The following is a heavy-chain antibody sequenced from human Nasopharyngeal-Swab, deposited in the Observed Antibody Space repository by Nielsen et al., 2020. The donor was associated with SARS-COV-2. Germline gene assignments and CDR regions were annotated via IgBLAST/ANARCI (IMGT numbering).Heavy chain of an antibody. CDR3: ARDEGGGRLAYDAFDI. V-gene: IGHV3-21*01. J-gene: IGHJ3*02. D-gene: IGHD6-19*01. CDR2: ISGSSSYK. CDR1: GFTFSSYS. Sequence: GESLKISCAASGFTFSSYSMNWVRQAPGKGLEWVSSISGSSSYKYYADSVKGRFSISRDNAKNSLSLQMNSLRADDTAVYYCARDEGGGRLAYDAFDIWGQGTLVTVSS.